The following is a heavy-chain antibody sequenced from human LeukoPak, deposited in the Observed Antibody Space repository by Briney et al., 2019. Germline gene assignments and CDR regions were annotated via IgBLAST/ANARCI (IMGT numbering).Heavy chain of an antibody. CDR3: ARQACSGGSCYFDY. CDR1: GGSISSSGYY. D-gene: IGHD2-15*01. J-gene: IGHJ4*02. V-gene: IGHV4-39*01. CDR2: IYYSGST. Sequence: SETLSLTCTVSGGSISSSGYYWGWIRQPPGKGLEWIGSIYYSGSTYYNPSLKSRVTISVDTSKNQFSLKLSSVTAADTAVYYCARQACSGGSCYFDYWGQGTLVTVSS.